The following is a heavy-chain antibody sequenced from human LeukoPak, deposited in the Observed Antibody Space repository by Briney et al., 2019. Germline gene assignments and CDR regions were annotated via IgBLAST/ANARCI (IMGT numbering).Heavy chain of an antibody. V-gene: IGHV3-7*01. D-gene: IGHD2-8*02. CDR3: TKDPASGWWGSFDY. Sequence: GGSLRLSCAASGFTFSNYWMGWVRQPPGKGLEWVASIKEDGSETQYGASVKGRFTISRDNAQKSLYLEMNSLRAEDTAVYYCTKDPASGWWGSFDYWGRGTLVTVSS. CDR2: IKEDGSET. J-gene: IGHJ4*02. CDR1: GFTFSNYW.